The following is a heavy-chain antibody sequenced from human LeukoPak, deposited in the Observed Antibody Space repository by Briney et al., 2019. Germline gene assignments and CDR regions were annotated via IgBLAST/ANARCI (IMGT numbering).Heavy chain of an antibody. V-gene: IGHV3-48*03. CDR1: GFTFSSYE. CDR3: ARDLRTAAAGN. D-gene: IGHD6-13*01. CDR2: ISSSGSTI. J-gene: IGHJ4*02. Sequence: GGSLRLSCAASGFTFSSYEMNWVRQAPGKGLEWVSYISSSGSTIYYADSVKGRFTISRDNAKNSLYLQMNSLRAEDTAVYYCARDLRTAAAGNWDQGTLVTVSS.